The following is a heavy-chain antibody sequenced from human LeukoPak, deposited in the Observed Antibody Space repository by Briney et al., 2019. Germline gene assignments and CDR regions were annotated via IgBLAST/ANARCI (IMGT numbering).Heavy chain of an antibody. CDR2: INPNSGGT. CDR1: GYTFTGYY. V-gene: IGHV1-2*06. J-gene: IGHJ1*01. D-gene: IGHD3-22*01. CDR3: ARYYDSSGYSSEYFQR. Sequence: ASVRVSCKASGYTFTGYYIHWVRQAPGQGLEWMGRINPNSGGTNYAQKFQGRVTMTRDTSISTAYMELSRLRSDGTAVYYCARYYDSSGYSSEYFQRWGQGTLVTVSS.